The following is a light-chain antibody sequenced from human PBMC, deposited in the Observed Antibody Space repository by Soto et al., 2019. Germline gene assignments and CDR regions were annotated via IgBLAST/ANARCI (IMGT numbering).Light chain of an antibody. V-gene: IGLV2-8*01. CDR1: GGDVRDSNY. Sequence: QSVLTQPPSASGSPGQSVTVSCTGIGGDVRDSNYVSWYQQHPGKAPKLIIYEVTMRPSGVPDRFSGSKSGNTASLTVSGLQAEDDDYYSCLAGNNNRVFGSGTKLTVL. J-gene: IGLJ1*01. CDR2: EVT. CDR3: LAGNNNRV.